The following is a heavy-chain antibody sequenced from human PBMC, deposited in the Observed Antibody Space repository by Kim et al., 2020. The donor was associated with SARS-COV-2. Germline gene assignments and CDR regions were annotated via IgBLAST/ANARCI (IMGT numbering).Heavy chain of an antibody. CDR2: T. V-gene: IGHV4-39*01. D-gene: IGHD6-19*01. Sequence: TYYNPARNSRVTISVDTSKSQFSLKLYSVAAADTAVYYCVRVAGTTALGYWGQGTLVTVSS. J-gene: IGHJ4*02. CDR3: VRVAGTTALGY.